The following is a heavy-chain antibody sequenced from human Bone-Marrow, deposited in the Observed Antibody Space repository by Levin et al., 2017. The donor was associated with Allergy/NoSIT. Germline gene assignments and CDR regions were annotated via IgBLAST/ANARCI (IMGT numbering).Heavy chain of an antibody. CDR1: GASLSEYY. Sequence: SETLSLTCAVYGASLSEYYWSWIRQPPGKGLQWIGETNHRGSTNYNPSLKSRVTTSVDTSKNQFSLKLSSVTAADTAVYYCARGRGDYGDYNNYFDYWGQGTLVTVSS. J-gene: IGHJ4*02. CDR3: ARGRGDYGDYNNYFDY. D-gene: IGHD4-17*01. CDR2: TNHRGST. V-gene: IGHV4-34*01.